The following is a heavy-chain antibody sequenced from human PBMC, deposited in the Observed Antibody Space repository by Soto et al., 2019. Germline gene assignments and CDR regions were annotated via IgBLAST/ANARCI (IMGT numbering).Heavy chain of an antibody. CDR1: GGSFSGYY. Sequence: QVQLQQWGAGLLKPSETLSLTCAVYGGSFSGYYWSWIRQPPGKGLEWMGEINHSGSTNYNPSLKSRVTISVDTSKNQFSLKLSSVTAADTAVYYCARQVLPYYYYMDVWGKGTTVTVSS. J-gene: IGHJ6*03. CDR2: INHSGST. D-gene: IGHD2-15*01. CDR3: ARQVLPYYYYMDV. V-gene: IGHV4-34*01.